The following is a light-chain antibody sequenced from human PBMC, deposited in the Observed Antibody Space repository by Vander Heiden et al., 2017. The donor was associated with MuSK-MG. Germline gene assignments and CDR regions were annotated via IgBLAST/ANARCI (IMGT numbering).Light chain of an antibody. Sequence: AVRMAHPASSFSTSTGDRVTITCRASQGISSYLAWYQQKPGKAPKLLIYAASTLQSGVPSSFSGSGSGTDFTLTISCLQSEDFATFSCQQDDSDPQTFGQGTKVEIK. V-gene: IGKV1-8*01. J-gene: IGKJ1*01. CDR3: QQDDSDPQT. CDR1: QGISSY. CDR2: AAS.